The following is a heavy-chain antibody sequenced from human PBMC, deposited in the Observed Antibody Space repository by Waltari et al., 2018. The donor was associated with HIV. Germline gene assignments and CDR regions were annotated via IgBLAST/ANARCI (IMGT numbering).Heavy chain of an antibody. D-gene: IGHD6-6*01. Sequence: EVQLVESGGGLVQHGGSLRLSCAASGFTFSSYWMSWVRQATGSGLEWGANIKQDGSENDYVDSVKGRFTISRDNSKNSLYLQMNSLRAEDTAVYYCARDAYSSSVAWFDPWGQGTLVTVSS. J-gene: IGHJ5*02. CDR1: GFTFSSYW. CDR2: IKQDGSEN. CDR3: ARDAYSSSVAWFDP. V-gene: IGHV3-7*01.